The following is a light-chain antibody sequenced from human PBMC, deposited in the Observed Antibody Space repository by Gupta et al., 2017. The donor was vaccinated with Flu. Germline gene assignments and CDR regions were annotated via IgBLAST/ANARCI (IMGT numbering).Light chain of an antibody. V-gene: IGLV2-14*03. CDR1: GSDVGGYKC. Sequence: ITTSFTATGSDVGGYKCDSWYQHHPGKAPKLMFYDVRNLPSGVTHRFPGSTSGYSASLTISGLRAEDEDDYYCSSYTSSSTCVFGRGTRLTVL. CDR2: DVR. J-gene: IGLJ3*02. CDR3: SSYTSSSTCV.